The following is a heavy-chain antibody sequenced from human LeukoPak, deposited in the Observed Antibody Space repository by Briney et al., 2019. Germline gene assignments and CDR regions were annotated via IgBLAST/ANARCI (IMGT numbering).Heavy chain of an antibody. Sequence: SETLSLTCAVYGGSFSGYHWSWIRQPPGKGLEWIGEINHSGSTNYDPSLKSRVTISVDTSKNQFSLKLSSVTAADTAVYYCARGPRFLEWFANVYYYYGMDVWGQGTTVTVSS. V-gene: IGHV4-34*01. CDR3: ARGPRFLEWFANVYYYYGMDV. J-gene: IGHJ6*02. D-gene: IGHD3-3*01. CDR2: INHSGST. CDR1: GGSFSGYH.